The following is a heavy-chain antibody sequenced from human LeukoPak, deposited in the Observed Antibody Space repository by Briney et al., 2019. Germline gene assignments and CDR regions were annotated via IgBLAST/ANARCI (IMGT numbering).Heavy chain of an antibody. Sequence: GGSLRLSCAASGFIFSGYAMTWVRQAPGKGLVWVSSISNTGGSTYYADSVRGRFTISRDNLRNRVYLQMNSLRAEDTAVYYCAKVDGQIASAGTPDNWGQGTLVAVSS. CDR3: AKVDGQIASAGTPDN. V-gene: IGHV3-23*01. D-gene: IGHD6-13*01. J-gene: IGHJ4*02. CDR2: ISNTGGST. CDR1: GFIFSGYA.